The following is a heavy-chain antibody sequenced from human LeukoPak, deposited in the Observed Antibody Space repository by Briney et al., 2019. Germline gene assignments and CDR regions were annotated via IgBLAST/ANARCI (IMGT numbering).Heavy chain of an antibody. J-gene: IGHJ4*02. CDR1: GFTFSSYA. D-gene: IGHD6-19*01. V-gene: IGHV3-30*04. CDR3: AREAVAGNFYY. CDR2: ISYDGSNK. Sequence: GGSLRLSCAASGFTFSSYAMHWVRQAPGKGLEWVAVISYDGSNKYYADSVKGRFTISRDKPKNTLYLQMNSLRAEDTAVYYCAREAVAGNFYYWGQGTLVTVSS.